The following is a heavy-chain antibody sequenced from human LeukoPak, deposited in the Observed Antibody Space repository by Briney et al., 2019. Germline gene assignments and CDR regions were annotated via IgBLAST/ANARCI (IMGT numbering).Heavy chain of an antibody. CDR1: SGSISSSNYY. Sequence: PSETLSLTCTVSSGSISSSNYYWVWIRQPPGKGLEWIGSLYYSGSTYYNPSLKRRVTISVDTSKNQFSLKLSSVTAADTAVYYCARLRWYFDYWGRGTLVTVSS. CDR2: LYYSGST. J-gene: IGHJ4*02. V-gene: IGHV4-39*01. CDR3: ARLRWYFDY. D-gene: IGHD4-23*01.